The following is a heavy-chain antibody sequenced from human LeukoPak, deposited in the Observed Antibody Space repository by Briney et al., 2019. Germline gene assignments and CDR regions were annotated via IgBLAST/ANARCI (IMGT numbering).Heavy chain of an antibody. CDR2: IYYSGST. V-gene: IGHV4-31*03. CDR1: GGSISSGGYY. D-gene: IGHD1-26*01. J-gene: IGHJ4*02. Sequence: SQTLSLTCTVSGGSISSGGYYWRWIRQHPGKGLEWIGYIYYSGSTYYNPSLKSRATISVDTSKNQFSLKLSSVTAADTAVYYCARGFMRELLDYWGQGTLVTVSS. CDR3: ARGFMRELLDY.